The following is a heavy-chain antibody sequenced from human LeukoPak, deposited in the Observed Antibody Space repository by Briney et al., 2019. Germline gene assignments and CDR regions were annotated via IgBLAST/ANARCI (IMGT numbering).Heavy chain of an antibody. D-gene: IGHD3-3*01. V-gene: IGHV4-38-2*02. CDR1: GYSISSGYY. Sequence: SETLSLTCTVSGYSISSGYYWGWIRQPPGKGLEWIGSIYHSGSTYYNPSLKSRVTISVDTSKNQFSLKLSSVTAADTAVYYGARIIIAYYDFWSGYPTIFDYWGQGTLVTVSS. CDR3: ARIIIAYYDFWSGYPTIFDY. J-gene: IGHJ4*02. CDR2: IYHSGST.